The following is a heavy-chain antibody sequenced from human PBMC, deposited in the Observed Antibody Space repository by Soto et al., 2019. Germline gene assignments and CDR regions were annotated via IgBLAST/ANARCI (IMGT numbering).Heavy chain of an antibody. V-gene: IGHV1-69*13. CDR1: GGTFSSYS. CDR2: IIPVFGTA. CDR3: ARDGGRHSGGIDY. J-gene: IGHJ4*02. Sequence: ASVKVSCKASGGTFSSYSINWVRQAPGQGLEWMGEIIPVFGTANYAQKFQGRVTITADESTSTAYMELSSLRSEDTAVYYCARDGGRHSGGIDYWGQGTLVTVSS. D-gene: IGHD1-26*01.